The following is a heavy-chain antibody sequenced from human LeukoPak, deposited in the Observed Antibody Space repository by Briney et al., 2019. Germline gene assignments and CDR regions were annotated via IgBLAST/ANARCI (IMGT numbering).Heavy chain of an antibody. J-gene: IGHJ3*02. D-gene: IGHD3-10*01. CDR3: ARPSRSISTAGAFDI. CDR1: GGSVSSGSYY. Sequence: PSETLSLTCSVSGGSVSSGSYYWSWIRQPPGKGLDWIGNIYYTGSTNYNPSLKSRVTISVGTSKNQFSLKLSSVTAADTAVYYCARPSRSISTAGAFDIWGQGTMVTVSS. CDR2: IYYTGST. V-gene: IGHV4-61*01.